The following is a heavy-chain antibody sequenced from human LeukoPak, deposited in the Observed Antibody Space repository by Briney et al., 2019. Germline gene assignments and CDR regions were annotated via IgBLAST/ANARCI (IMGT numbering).Heavy chain of an antibody. D-gene: IGHD5-24*01. V-gene: IGHV4-59*01. CDR3: ARGDGYNYY. CDR1: GGSISGYY. Sequence: TSETLSFTCTVSGGSISGYYWSWIRQPQGKGLEWIGYIFYSGGTNYNPSLMSRVTISVDTSRNQFSLKLSSLTAADTAVYYCARGDGYNYYWGQGTLVTVSS. CDR2: IFYSGGT. J-gene: IGHJ4*02.